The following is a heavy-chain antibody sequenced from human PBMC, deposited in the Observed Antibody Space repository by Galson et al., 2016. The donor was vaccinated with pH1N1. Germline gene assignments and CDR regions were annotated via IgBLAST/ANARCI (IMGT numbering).Heavy chain of an antibody. CDR3: ARRYYFDY. J-gene: IGHJ4*02. CDR1: GYTLSRYY. Sequence: SVKVSCKASGYTLSRYYMHWVRRAPGQGLEWMGIIDPGSGSTTYAQKFQGRVTMTHDTATNTVYMELSSLRSEDTAVYYCARRYYFDYWGQGTLVAVSS. CDR2: IDPGSGST. V-gene: IGHV1-46*03.